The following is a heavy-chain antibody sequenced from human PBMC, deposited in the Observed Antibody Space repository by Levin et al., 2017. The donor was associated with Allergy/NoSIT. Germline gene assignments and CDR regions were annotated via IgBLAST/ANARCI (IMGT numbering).Heavy chain of an antibody. D-gene: IGHD3-3*01. CDR3: ARDMARGYYDFWSGYYFNWFDP. V-gene: IGHV1-18*01. J-gene: IGHJ5*02. CDR2: ISAYNGNT. CDR1: GYTFTSYG. Sequence: VASVKVSCKASGYTFTSYGISWVRQAPGQGLEWMGWISAYNGNTNYAQKLQGRVTMTTDTSTSTAYMELRSLRSDDTAVYYCARDMARGYYDFWSGYYFNWFDPWGQGTLVTVSS.